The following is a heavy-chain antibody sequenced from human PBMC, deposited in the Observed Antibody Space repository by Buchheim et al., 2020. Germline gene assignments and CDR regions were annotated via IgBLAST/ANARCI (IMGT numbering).Heavy chain of an antibody. CDR3: ARGDYYDSSGYYLDY. CDR2: IYYSGST. D-gene: IGHD3-22*01. Sequence: QVQLQESGPGLVKPSETLSLTCTVSGGSISSYYWSWIRQPPGKGLEWIGYIYYSGSTNYNPSLKSRVTISVDTSKNQFSLKLSSVTAADTAVYYCARGDYYDSSGYYLDYWGQGTL. J-gene: IGHJ4*02. CDR1: GGSISSYY. V-gene: IGHV4-59*01.